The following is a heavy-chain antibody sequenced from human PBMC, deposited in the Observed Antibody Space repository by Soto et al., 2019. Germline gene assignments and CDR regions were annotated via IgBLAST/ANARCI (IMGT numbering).Heavy chain of an antibody. D-gene: IGHD2-2*01. V-gene: IGHV3-21*01. CDR3: ARDLLPNPYCSSTSCSEPLKS. J-gene: IGHJ5*02. CDR2: ISSSSGYI. CDR1: GFTFSGYS. Sequence: GGSLRLSRAGSGFTFSGYSINWGRQAPGKGLEWVSSISSSSGYIYYADSVKGRFTISRDNAKNSLYLQMNSLRAEDTAVYYCARDLLPNPYCSSTSCSEPLKSWGQGTLVTVSS.